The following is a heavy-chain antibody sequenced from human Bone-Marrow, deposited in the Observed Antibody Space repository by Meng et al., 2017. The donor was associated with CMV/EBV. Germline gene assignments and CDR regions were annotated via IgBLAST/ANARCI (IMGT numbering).Heavy chain of an antibody. CDR1: GYSISSSSYY. Sequence: SETLSLTCTVSGYSISSSSYYWGWIRQPPGKGLEWIGEIYHSGSTNYNPSLKSRVTISVDKSKNQFSLKLSSVTAADTAVYYCARHRGSYVYYGMDVWGQGTTVTVSS. V-gene: IGHV4-39*01. CDR3: ARHRGSYVYYGMDV. D-gene: IGHD1-26*01. J-gene: IGHJ6*02. CDR2: IYHSGST.